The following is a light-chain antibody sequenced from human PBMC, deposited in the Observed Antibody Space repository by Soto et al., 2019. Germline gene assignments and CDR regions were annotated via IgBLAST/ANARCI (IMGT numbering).Light chain of an antibody. Sequence: QSALTQPPSVSGAPGQRVTISCTGSSSNIGAHYDVHWYQQLPGTAPKLLIYGDSNRPSGVPDRFSGSKSGTSASLAITGLQAEDEADYYCQFYDNSLSVYVFGTGTKVTVL. CDR1: SSNIGAHYD. CDR3: QFYDNSLSVYV. V-gene: IGLV1-40*01. J-gene: IGLJ1*01. CDR2: GDS.